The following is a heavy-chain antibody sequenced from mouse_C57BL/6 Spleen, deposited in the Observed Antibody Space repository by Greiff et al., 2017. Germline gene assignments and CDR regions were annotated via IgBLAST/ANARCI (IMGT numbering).Heavy chain of an antibody. CDR1: GYTFTDYY. V-gene: IGHV1-26*01. D-gene: IGHD5-5*01. CDR2: INPNNGGT. CDR3: AREDYPYLALDC. Sequence: EVQLQQSGPELVKPGASVKISCKASGYTFTDYYMNWVKQSHGKSLEWIGDINPNNGGTSYNQKFKGKATLTVDKSSSTAYMELRSLTSEDSAVYYCAREDYPYLALDCWGQGTTLTVSS. J-gene: IGHJ2*01.